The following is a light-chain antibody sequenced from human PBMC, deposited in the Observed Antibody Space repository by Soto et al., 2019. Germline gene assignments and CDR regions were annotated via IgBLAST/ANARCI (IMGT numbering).Light chain of an antibody. Sequence: IVMTQSPATLCVSPGERATLSCRASQSVSTNLAWYQQKPGQAPRLLMIGASTRATGIPARFSGSRSGTEFTLTISSLQSEDFAVYYCQQYYDWPPLTFGGGTKVDIK. CDR3: QQYYDWPPLT. CDR1: QSVSTN. CDR2: GAS. V-gene: IGKV3-15*01. J-gene: IGKJ4*01.